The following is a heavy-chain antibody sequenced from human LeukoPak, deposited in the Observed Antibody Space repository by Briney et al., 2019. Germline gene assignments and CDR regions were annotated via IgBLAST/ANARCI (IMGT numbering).Heavy chain of an antibody. J-gene: IGHJ6*03. CDR3: AKRAAAENYMVV. CDR2: IWYDGSNN. CDR1: GFTFSSYG. V-gene: IGHV3-33*06. D-gene: IGHD6-13*01. Sequence: GGSLRLSCAASGFTFSSYGMHWVRQAPGKGLEWVAVIWYDGSNNYYADSVKGRFTISRDNSKNTLYLQMNSLRAEDTAVYYYAKRAAAENYMVVWGKGATVTVSS.